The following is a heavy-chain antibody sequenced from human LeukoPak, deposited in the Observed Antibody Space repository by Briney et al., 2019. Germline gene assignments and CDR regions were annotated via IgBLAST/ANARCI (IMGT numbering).Heavy chain of an antibody. V-gene: IGHV3-48*02. D-gene: IGHD4-17*01. CDR3: ARRHGDYVGSFEY. J-gene: IGHJ4*02. CDR2: ISTSSSTI. CDR1: GFTLSPYS. Sequence: GGSLRLSCEASGFTLSPYSMNWVRQAPGKGLEWASYISTSSSTIYYADSVKGWFTISRDNAKNTVYLQMNSLRDEDTAVYYCARRHGDYVGSFEYWGQGTLVIVSS.